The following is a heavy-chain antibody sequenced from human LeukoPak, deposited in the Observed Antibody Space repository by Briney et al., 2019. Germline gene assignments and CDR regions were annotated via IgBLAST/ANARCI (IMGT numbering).Heavy chain of an antibody. J-gene: IGHJ4*02. CDR1: GVSFSGYY. Sequence: SETLSLTCAVYGVSFSGYYWSWIRQPPGKGLEWIGEINHSGSTNYNPSLKSRVTISVDTSKNQFSLKLSSVTAADTAVYYCARIEARDGYNYRDYWGQGTLVTVSS. CDR2: INHSGST. V-gene: IGHV4-34*01. CDR3: ARIEARDGYNYRDY. D-gene: IGHD5-24*01.